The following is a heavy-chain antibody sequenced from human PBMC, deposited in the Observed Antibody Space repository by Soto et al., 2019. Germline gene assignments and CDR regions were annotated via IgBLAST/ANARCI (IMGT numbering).Heavy chain of an antibody. V-gene: IGHV3-21*01. CDR3: ARWGSSSSLYYYYYYGMDV. J-gene: IGHJ6*02. Sequence: GGSLRLSCAASGFTFSSYSMNWVRQAPGKGLEWVSSISGSSSYIYYADSVKGRFTISRDNAKNSLYLQMNSLRAEDTAVYYCARWGSSSSLYYYYYYGMDVWGQGTTVTVSS. CDR1: GFTFSSYS. CDR2: ISGSSSYI. D-gene: IGHD6-6*01.